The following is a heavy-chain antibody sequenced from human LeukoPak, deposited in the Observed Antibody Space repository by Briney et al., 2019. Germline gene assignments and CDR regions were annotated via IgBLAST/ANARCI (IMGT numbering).Heavy chain of an antibody. CDR1: GYTFTTYG. CDR2: ISGDNGST. CDR3: AREDTRRGSRGYFDY. D-gene: IGHD2-2*01. V-gene: IGHV1-18*01. Sequence: VASVKVSCKASGYTFTTYGISWVRQAPGQGLEWMGWISGDNGSTNYAQKLQGRITMTTDTSTSTAYMELRSLRSDDSAVYYCAREDTRRGSRGYFDYWGQGTLVTVSS. J-gene: IGHJ4*02.